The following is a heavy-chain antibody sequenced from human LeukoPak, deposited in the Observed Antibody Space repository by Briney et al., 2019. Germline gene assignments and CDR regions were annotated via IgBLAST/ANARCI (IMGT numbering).Heavy chain of an antibody. V-gene: IGHV3-15*01. CDR1: GFTFSNAW. CDR2: IKSKTDGGTT. J-gene: IGHJ6*02. CDR3: TTGSSGDPLYYYNYGMDV. D-gene: IGHD4-17*01. Sequence: KTGGSLRLSCAASGFTFSNAWMSWVRQAPGKGLEWVGRIKSKTDGGTTDYAAPVKGRFTISRDDSKNTLYLQMNSLKTEDTAVYYCTTGSSGDPLYYYNYGMDVWGQGTTVTVSS.